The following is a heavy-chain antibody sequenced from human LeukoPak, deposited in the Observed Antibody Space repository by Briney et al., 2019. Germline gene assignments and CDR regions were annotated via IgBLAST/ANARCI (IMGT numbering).Heavy chain of an antibody. CDR2: ISGSGGST. CDR1: GFTFSSYA. V-gene: IGHV3-23*01. J-gene: IGHJ4*02. CDR3: AKDHIGGYYDSSGYYPSGY. Sequence: GGSLRLSCAASGFTFSSYAMSWVRQAPGKGLEWVSAISGSGGSTYYADSVKGRFTISRDNSKNTLYLQMNSLRAEDTAVYYCAKDHIGGYYDSSGYYPSGYWGQGTLVTVSS. D-gene: IGHD3-22*01.